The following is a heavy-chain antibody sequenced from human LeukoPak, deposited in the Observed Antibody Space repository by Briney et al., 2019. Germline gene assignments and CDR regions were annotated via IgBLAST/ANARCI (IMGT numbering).Heavy chain of an antibody. V-gene: IGHV1-18*01. CDR1: GYTFTSYG. CDR2: ISAYNGNT. D-gene: IGHD3-22*01. CDR3: ASSSHYDSSGYYYGFDY. Sequence: ASVKVSRKASGYTFTSYGISWVRQALGQGLEWMGWISAYNGNTNYAQKLQGRVTMTTDTSTSTAYMELRSLRSDDTAVYDCASSSHYDSSGYYYGFDYWGQGTLVTVSS. J-gene: IGHJ4*02.